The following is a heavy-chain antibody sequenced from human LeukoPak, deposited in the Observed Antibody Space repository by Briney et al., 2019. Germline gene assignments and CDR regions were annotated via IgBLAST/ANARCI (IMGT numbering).Heavy chain of an antibody. D-gene: IGHD2-2*01. V-gene: IGHV3-7*01. CDR2: IKQDGSEK. CDR3: ARLYCSTISCLCFDY. Sequence: GGSLRLSCAASGFTFSSYWMGWVRQAPGKGLEWVANIKQDGSEKYSVDSVKGRFTISRDNAKNSLYLQMNSLRGEDTAVYYCARLYCSTISCLCFDYWGQGTLVTVSS. CDR1: GFTFSSYW. J-gene: IGHJ4*02.